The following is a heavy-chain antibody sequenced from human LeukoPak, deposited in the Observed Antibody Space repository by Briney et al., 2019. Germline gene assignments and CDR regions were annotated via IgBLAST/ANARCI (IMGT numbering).Heavy chain of an antibody. Sequence: GGSLRLSCAASGFTLSSYAMSWVRQAPGKGLEWVSAISDTGNTYHADSVKGRFTISRDGSKDTLYLQMNSLRAEDTALYSCAKDVGFGELLAIDYWGQGTLVTVSS. V-gene: IGHV3-23*01. CDR1: GFTLSSYA. J-gene: IGHJ4*02. CDR2: ISDTGNT. CDR3: AKDVGFGELLAIDY. D-gene: IGHD3-10*01.